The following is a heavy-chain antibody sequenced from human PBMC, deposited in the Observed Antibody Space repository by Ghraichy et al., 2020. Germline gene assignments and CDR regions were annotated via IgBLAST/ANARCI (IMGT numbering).Heavy chain of an antibody. CDR3: AREIGYYDSSGYLDY. CDR2: INPSGGST. Sequence: ASVKVSCKASGYTFTSYYMHWVRQAPGQGLEWMGIINPSGGSTSYAQKFQGRVTMTRDTSTSTVYMELSSLRSEDTAVYYCAREIGYYDSSGYLDYWGQGTLVTVSS. CDR1: GYTFTSYY. J-gene: IGHJ4*02. V-gene: IGHV1-46*01. D-gene: IGHD3-22*01.